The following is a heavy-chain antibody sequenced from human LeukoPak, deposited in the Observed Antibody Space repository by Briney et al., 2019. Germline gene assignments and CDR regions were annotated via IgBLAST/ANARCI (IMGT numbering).Heavy chain of an antibody. D-gene: IGHD1-26*01. CDR1: GFSVSSNY. J-gene: IGHJ4*02. V-gene: IGHV3-66*01. Sequence: GSLRLSCAASGFSVSSNYMNWVRQAPGKGLEWVSVIHSGGDTFYADSVKGRFTISRDNSKNTVYLQINSLRAEDTAVYYCARAWELDHWGQGTLVTVSS. CDR2: IHSGGDT. CDR3: ARAWELDH.